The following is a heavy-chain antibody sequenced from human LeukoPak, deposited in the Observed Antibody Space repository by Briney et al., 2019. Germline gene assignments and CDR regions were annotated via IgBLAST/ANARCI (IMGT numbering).Heavy chain of an antibody. D-gene: IGHD1-26*01. V-gene: IGHV3-64D*09. CDR1: GFTFSRYA. Sequence: GGSLRLSCSASGFTFSRYAMHGVRQAPGKGLEYVSGINDNGGRTHYGDSVKGRFSISRDNSKNTPHLQMSTLRAEDTALYYCVKDVGGSYAFDYWGQGILVTVAS. CDR3: VKDVGGSYAFDY. CDR2: INDNGGRT. J-gene: IGHJ4*02.